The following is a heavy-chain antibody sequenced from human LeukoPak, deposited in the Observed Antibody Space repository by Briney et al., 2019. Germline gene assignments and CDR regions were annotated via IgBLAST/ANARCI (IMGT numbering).Heavy chain of an antibody. D-gene: IGHD1-26*01. Sequence: ASVKVSCKASGYTFTNYYMHWVRQAPGQGLEWMGVINPSGGSTSYAQKFQGRVTMTRDMSTTTDYMELSSLRSEDTAVYYCARDNSVGDVAWWFDPWGQGTLVTVSS. CDR1: GYTFTNYY. CDR3: ARDNSVGDVAWWFDP. V-gene: IGHV1-46*01. J-gene: IGHJ5*02. CDR2: INPSGGST.